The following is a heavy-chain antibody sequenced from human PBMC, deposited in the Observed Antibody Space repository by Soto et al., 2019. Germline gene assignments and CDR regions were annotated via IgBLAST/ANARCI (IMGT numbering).Heavy chain of an antibody. CDR2: IYYTGTT. CDR1: VDSISPYY. CDR3: VREAYIGYGQAIDH. Sequence: PSETLSLTCTVSVDSISPYYWGWVRQPPGKGPEWIGYIYYTGTTRYNPSLKSRVTISLDTSKRQFSLNLSSVTAADTAVYYCVREAYIGYGQAIDHWGKGSLVTVSS. V-gene: IGHV4-59*01. D-gene: IGHD5-12*01. J-gene: IGHJ4*02.